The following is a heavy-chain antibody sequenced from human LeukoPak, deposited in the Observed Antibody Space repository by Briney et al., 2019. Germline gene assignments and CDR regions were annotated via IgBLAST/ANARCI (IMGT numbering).Heavy chain of an antibody. J-gene: IGHJ6*03. CDR3: AREPRIVATIRSSRQDYYYMDV. CDR1: GGSISSSSYY. CDR2: IYYSGST. Sequence: SETLSLTCTVSGGSISSSSYYWGWIRQPPGKGLEWIGSIYYSGSTYYNPSLKSRVTISVDTSKNQFSLQLNSVTPEDTAVYYCAREPRIVATIRSSRQDYYYMDVWGKGTTVTVSS. V-gene: IGHV4-39*07. D-gene: IGHD5-12*01.